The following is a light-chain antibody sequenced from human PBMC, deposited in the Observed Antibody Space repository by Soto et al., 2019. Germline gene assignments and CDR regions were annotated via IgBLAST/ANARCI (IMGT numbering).Light chain of an antibody. CDR1: SGSIASNY. CDR3: QSYDSSNHVV. J-gene: IGLJ2*01. V-gene: IGLV6-57*02. Sequence: NFMLTQPHSVSESPGKTVTISCTGSSGSIASNYVQWYQQRPGSAPTTVIYKDDQRPSGVPDRFSGSIDSSSNSASLTISGLKTEDGADYYCQSYDSSNHVVFGGGTQRTVL. CDR2: KDD.